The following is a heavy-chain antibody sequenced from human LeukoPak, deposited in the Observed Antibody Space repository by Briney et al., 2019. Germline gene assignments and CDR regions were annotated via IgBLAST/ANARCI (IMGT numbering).Heavy chain of an antibody. V-gene: IGHV4-59*01. Sequence: IPSETLSLTCSVSGRSISRYYWSWIRQPPGKRLEWIGYIYYSGSTNYTPSLKSRVTISVDTSKNQFSLKLSSVTAADTAVYYCARSTDGYYFDYWGQGTLVTVSS. CDR3: ARSTDGYYFDY. CDR2: IYYSGST. D-gene: IGHD3-10*01. J-gene: IGHJ4*02. CDR1: GRSISRYY.